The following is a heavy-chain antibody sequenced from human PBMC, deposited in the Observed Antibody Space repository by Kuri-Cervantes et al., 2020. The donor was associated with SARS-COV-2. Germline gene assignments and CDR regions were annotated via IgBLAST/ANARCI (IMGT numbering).Heavy chain of an antibody. CDR2: IYTDGST. V-gene: IGHV4-4*07. J-gene: IGHJ4*02. CDR1: GYSISSSYY. Sequence: SQTLSLTCAVSGYSISSSYYWSWIRQPAGKGLEWIGRIYTDGSTNYNPSLKSRVTMSLDTSKNQFSLRLYSVTAADTAVYYCTTLIDYWGQGALVTVSP. CDR3: TTLIDY.